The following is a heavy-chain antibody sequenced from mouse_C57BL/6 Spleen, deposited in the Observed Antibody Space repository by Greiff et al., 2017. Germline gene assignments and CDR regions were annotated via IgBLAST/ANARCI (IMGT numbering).Heavy chain of an antibody. CDR1: GYTFTSYW. Sequence: QVQLKQPGAELVRPGTSVKLSCKASGYTFTSYWMHWVKQRPGQGLEWIGVIDPSDSYTNYNQKFKGKATLTVDTSSSTAYMQLSSLTSEDSAVYYCARLPLYYFDYWGQGTTLTVSS. CDR3: ARLPLYYFDY. CDR2: IDPSDSYT. V-gene: IGHV1-59*01. J-gene: IGHJ2*01.